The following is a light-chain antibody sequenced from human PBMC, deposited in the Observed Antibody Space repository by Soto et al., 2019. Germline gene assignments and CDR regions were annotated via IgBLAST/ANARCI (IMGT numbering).Light chain of an antibody. CDR2: GAS. V-gene: IGKV3D-20*02. CDR3: QQRGT. Sequence: EIVLTQSPATLSLSPGERATLSCRASQSVSSSYLAWYQQKPGQAPRLLIYGASSRATGITDRFSGSGSGTAFTLTISRLEPEDFAVYYCQQRGTFGQGTKLEIK. J-gene: IGKJ2*01. CDR1: QSVSSSY.